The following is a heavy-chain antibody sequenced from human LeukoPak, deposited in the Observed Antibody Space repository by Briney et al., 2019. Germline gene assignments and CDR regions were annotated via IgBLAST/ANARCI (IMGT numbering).Heavy chain of an antibody. Sequence: GGSLRLSCAASGFTFSSYSMNWVRQAPGKGLEWVSSISSSSSYIYYADSVKGRFTISRDNAKNSLYLQMNSLRAEDTAVYYCASGGEIGGDWYFDLWGRGTLVTVSS. CDR2: ISSSSSYI. D-gene: IGHD2-21*01. CDR1: GFTFSSYS. CDR3: ASGGEIGGDWYFDL. V-gene: IGHV3-21*01. J-gene: IGHJ2*01.